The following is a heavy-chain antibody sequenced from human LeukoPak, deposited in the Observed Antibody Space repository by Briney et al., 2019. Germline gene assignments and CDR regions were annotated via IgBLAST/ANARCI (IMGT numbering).Heavy chain of an antibody. CDR1: GFTFSSYA. V-gene: IGHV3-30-3*01. CDR2: ISYDGSNK. CDR3: ARDLHPHYYFDY. J-gene: IGHJ4*02. Sequence: GRSLRLSCAASGFTFSSYAMHWVRQAPGKGLEWVAVISYDGSNKYYADSVKGRFTISRDNSKNTLYLQMNSLRAEDTAVYYCARDLHPHYYFDYWGQGTLVTVSS.